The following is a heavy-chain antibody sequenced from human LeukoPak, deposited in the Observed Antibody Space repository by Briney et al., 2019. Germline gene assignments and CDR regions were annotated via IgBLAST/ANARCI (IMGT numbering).Heavy chain of an antibody. V-gene: IGHV1-46*01. CDR2: INPSGGST. CDR1: GYTFTSYC. Sequence: GASVKVSCKASGYTFTSYCMHWVRQAPGQGLEWMGIINPSGGSTSYAQKFQGRVTMTRDMSTSTVYMELSSLRSEDTAVYYCARSPDDSSGYYYEWAFDPWGQGTLVTVSS. D-gene: IGHD3-22*01. CDR3: ARSPDDSSGYYYEWAFDP. J-gene: IGHJ5*02.